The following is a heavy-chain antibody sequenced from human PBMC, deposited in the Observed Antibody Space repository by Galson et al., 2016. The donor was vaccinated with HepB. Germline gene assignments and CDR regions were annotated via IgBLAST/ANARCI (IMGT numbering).Heavy chain of an antibody. CDR2: IIPYNGDT. J-gene: IGHJ2*01. CDR1: GYTFNNYG. V-gene: IGHV1-18*01. Sequence: SVKVSCKAFGYTFNNYGLSWVRQAPGQGLEYMGWIIPYNGDTNYAQKLQGRVTMTTDTSTSTAYMDLRSLKSDDTAVYYCTRGAGGYFDLWGRGTLVTVSS. CDR3: TRGAGGYFDL. D-gene: IGHD3-16*01.